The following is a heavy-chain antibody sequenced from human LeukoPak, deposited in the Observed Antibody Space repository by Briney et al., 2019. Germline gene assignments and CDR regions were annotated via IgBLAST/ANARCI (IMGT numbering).Heavy chain of an antibody. D-gene: IGHD4-23*01. Sequence: GGSLRLSCAASGFTFSSYFMHRVRQAPGKGLVWVSRVSSDGTYTEYADSVKGRFTISRDNSKNTLYLQMNSLRAEDTAVYYCAKDPSRGNRYFDYWGQGTLVTVSS. V-gene: IGHV3-74*03. CDR2: VSSDGTYT. CDR3: AKDPSRGNRYFDY. CDR1: GFTFSSYF. J-gene: IGHJ4*02.